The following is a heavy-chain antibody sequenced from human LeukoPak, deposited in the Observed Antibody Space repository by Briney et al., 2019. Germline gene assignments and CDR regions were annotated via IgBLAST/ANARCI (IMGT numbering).Heavy chain of an antibody. CDR2: ISWNSGSI. V-gene: IGHV3-9*03. J-gene: IGHJ4*02. CDR1: GFNFMTYG. D-gene: IGHD3-22*01. Sequence: GRSLRLSCAASGFNFMTYGMHWVRQAPGKGLEWVSGISWNSGSIGYADSVKGRFTISRDNAKNSLYLQMNSLRAEDMALYYCAKDNQAHYYDSSGFRYFDYWGQGTLVTVSS. CDR3: AKDNQAHYYDSSGFRYFDY.